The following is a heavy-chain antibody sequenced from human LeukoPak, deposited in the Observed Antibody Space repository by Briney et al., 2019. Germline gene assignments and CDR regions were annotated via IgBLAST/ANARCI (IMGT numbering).Heavy chain of an antibody. V-gene: IGHV3-23*01. Sequence: GGSLRLSCAAPGFTFSSYAMSWVRQAPGKGLEWVSAISGSGGTTYYADSVKGRFTISRDNSKNTLYLHMNTLRAEDTALYYCAKDVSLPDDYWGQGTLVTVSS. CDR2: ISGSGGTT. D-gene: IGHD5/OR15-5a*01. CDR3: AKDVSLPDDY. CDR1: GFTFSSYA. J-gene: IGHJ4*02.